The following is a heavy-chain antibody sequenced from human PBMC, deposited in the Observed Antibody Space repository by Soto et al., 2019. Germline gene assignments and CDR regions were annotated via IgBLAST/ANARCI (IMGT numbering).Heavy chain of an antibody. Sequence: PSETLSLTCTVSGDSISSPDYYWSWIRRAPGKGLELIGYVYYRGSIYYTPSFESRVSISIDTSKNQFSLRLTSVTAADSAVYFCARVTFTPNWFDSWGQGILVTVSS. D-gene: IGHD3-16*01. CDR2: VYYRGSI. J-gene: IGHJ5*01. CDR3: ARVTFTPNWFDS. V-gene: IGHV4-30-4*01. CDR1: GDSISSPDYY.